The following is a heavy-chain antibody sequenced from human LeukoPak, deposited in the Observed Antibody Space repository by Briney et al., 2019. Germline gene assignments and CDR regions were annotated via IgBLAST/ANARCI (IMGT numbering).Heavy chain of an antibody. CDR1: GGSISSGSYY. V-gene: IGHV4-61*02. Sequence: PSQTLSLTCTVSGGSISSGSYYWRWIRQPAGKGLEWIGRIYTSGSTNYNPSLKSRVTISVDTSKNQSSLKLSSVTAADTAVYYCARGAPLIDPWGQGTLVTVSS. J-gene: IGHJ5*02. CDR2: IYTSGST. CDR3: ARGAPLIDP.